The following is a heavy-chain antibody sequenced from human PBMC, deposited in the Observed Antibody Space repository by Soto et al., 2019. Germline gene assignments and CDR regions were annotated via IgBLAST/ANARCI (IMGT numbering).Heavy chain of an antibody. CDR2: INPSGGST. V-gene: IGHV1-46*01. CDR1: GYTFTSYY. J-gene: IGHJ6*02. Sequence: ASVKVSCKASGYTFTSYYMHWVRQAPGQGLEWMGIINPSGGSTSYAQKFQGRVTMTRDTSTSTVYMELSSLRSEDTAVYYCARDRRITIFGVVIIRGYYYYGMYVWGQGTTVTVSS. D-gene: IGHD3-3*01. CDR3: ARDRRITIFGVVIIRGYYYYGMYV.